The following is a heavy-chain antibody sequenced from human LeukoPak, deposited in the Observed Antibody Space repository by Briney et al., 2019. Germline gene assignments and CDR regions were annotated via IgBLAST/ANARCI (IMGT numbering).Heavy chain of an antibody. CDR1: GFTFSSYG. CDR2: IRYDGSNR. D-gene: IGHD3-10*01. V-gene: IGHV3-30*02. Sequence: PGGSLRLSCAASGFTFSSYGMHWVRQAPGKGLEWVAYIRYDGSNRHYADSVKGRFNISRDNSKNTLYLKMNSLRVEDTAVYYCAKGGRITMLRGVQRDHYFDYWGQGTLVTVSS. CDR3: AKGGRITMLRGVQRDHYFDY. J-gene: IGHJ4*02.